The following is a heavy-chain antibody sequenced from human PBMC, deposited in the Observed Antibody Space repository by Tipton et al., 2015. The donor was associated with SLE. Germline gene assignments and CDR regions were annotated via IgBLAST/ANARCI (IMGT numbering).Heavy chain of an antibody. V-gene: IGHV4-59*08. Sequence: TLSLTCTVSGGSISSYYWSWIRQPPGKGLEWIGYIYYGGSTNYNPSLKSRVTISADTSKNQFSLKLSSVTAADTAVYYCARGTVSTRFDPWGQGILVTVSS. CDR2: IYYGGST. CDR1: GGSISSYY. CDR3: ARGTVSTRFDP. J-gene: IGHJ5*02. D-gene: IGHD4-11*01.